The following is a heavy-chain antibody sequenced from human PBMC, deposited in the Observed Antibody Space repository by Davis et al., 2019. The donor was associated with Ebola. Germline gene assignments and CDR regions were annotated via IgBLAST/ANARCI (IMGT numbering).Heavy chain of an antibody. V-gene: IGHV1-69*13. D-gene: IGHD3-22*01. J-gene: IGHJ4*02. CDR3: ARGITMIVVAAHFDY. CDR2: IIPIFGTA. Sequence: SVKVSCKASGGTFSSYAISWVRQAPGQGLEWMGGIIPIFGTANYAQKFQGRVTITADESTSTAYMELRSLRSDDTAVYYCARGITMIVVAAHFDYWGQGTLVTVSS. CDR1: GGTFSSYA.